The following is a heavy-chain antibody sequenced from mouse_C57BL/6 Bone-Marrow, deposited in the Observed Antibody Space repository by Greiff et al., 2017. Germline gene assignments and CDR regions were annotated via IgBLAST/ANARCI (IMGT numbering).Heavy chain of an antibody. J-gene: IGHJ4*01. Sequence: EVQVVESGGGLVQPGGSLQLSCAASGFTFSDSGMAWVRQAPRKGPEWVAFISNLAYSIYYADTVTGRFTISREKAKNTLYLEKSSLRSEDTAMYYFARKTTGYNYAMDYWGQGTSVTVSS. CDR3: ARKTTGYNYAMDY. CDR2: ISNLAYSI. CDR1: GFTFSDSG. D-gene: IGHD1-1*01. V-gene: IGHV5-15*01.